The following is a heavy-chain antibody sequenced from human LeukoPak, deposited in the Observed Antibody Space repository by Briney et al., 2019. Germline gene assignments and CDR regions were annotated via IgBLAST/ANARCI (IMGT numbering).Heavy chain of an antibody. J-gene: IGHJ2*01. CDR1: GVSISTDNW. D-gene: IGHD3-10*01. Sequence: SETLSLTCAVSGVSISTDNWWSWVRQPPGEGLEWIAEVYHGGSTNHNPSLKSRVTISLDKSKNQFSLKLSSVTAADTAVYYCARTNYGRMYWYFDLWGRGTLVTVSS. CDR3: ARTNYGRMYWYFDL. V-gene: IGHV4-4*02. CDR2: VYHGGST.